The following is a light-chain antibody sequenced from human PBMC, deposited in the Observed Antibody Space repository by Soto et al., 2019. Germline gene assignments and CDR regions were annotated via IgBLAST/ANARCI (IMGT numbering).Light chain of an antibody. CDR1: SIYTY. CDR2: ASS. V-gene: IGKV1-39*01. J-gene: IGKJ4*01. Sequence: SIYTYLNWFQLKPGKGPKLLIFASSTLQSGVPSRFSGSGSGADFSLTISSLQPEDFATYYCQQSYSNTLSFGGGTKVDIK. CDR3: QQSYSNTLS.